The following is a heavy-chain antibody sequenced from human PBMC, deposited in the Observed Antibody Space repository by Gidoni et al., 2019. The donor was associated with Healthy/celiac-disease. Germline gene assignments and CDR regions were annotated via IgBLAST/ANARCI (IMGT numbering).Heavy chain of an antibody. CDR2: ISYDGSNK. Sequence: QVQLVESGGGVVQPGRSLRLSCAASGFTFSSYAMHWVRQAPGKGLEWVAVISYDGSNKYYADSVKGRFTISRDNSKNTLYLQMNSLRAEDTAVYYCARERAAYFDLWGRGTLVTVSS. V-gene: IGHV3-30-3*01. CDR1: GFTFSSYA. J-gene: IGHJ2*01. CDR3: ARERAAYFDL.